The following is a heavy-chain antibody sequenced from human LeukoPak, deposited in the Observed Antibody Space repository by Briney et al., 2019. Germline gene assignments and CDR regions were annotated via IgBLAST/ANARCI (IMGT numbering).Heavy chain of an antibody. Sequence: GESLKISCKGSGYSFTSYWIGWVRQMPGKGLEWMGIIYPGDSNTRYSPSFQGQVTISADKSIDTAYLQWRSLKASDTAMYYCARVMAVASTRPFDYWGQGTLVTVSS. CDR2: IYPGDSNT. V-gene: IGHV5-51*01. CDR3: ARVMAVASTRPFDY. D-gene: IGHD6-19*01. CDR1: GYSFTSYW. J-gene: IGHJ4*02.